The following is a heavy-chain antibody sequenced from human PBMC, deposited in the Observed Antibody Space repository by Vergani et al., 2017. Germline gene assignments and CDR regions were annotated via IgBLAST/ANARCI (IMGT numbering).Heavy chain of an antibody. D-gene: IGHD3-3*01. CDR2: ISSSSSYI. V-gene: IGHV3-21*01. CDR1: GFTFSSYS. J-gene: IGHJ5*02. CDR3: AGDRGPPQSGYYVVRVVRGNWFDP. Sequence: EVQLVESGGGLVKPGGSLRLSCAASGFTFSSYSMNWVRQAPGKGLEWVSSISSSSSYIYYADSVKGRFTISRDNAKNSLYLQMNSLRAEATAVYYCAGDRGPPQSGYYVVRVVRGNWFDPWGQGTLVTVSS.